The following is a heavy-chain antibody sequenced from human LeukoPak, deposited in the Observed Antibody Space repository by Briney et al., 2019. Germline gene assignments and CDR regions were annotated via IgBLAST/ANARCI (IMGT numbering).Heavy chain of an antibody. CDR2: IYYSGNT. CDR1: GGSISRYY. CDR3: ARDPRGDSTNYYWYFDL. J-gene: IGHJ2*01. Sequence: NPSETLSLTCTVSGGSISRYYWSWLRQPPGKGLEWIGYIYYSGNTNYNPSLKSRVTISIGTSKNQFSLNLSSVTAADTAVYYCARDPRGDSTNYYWYFDLWGRGTLVTVSS. D-gene: IGHD6-13*01. V-gene: IGHV4-59*01.